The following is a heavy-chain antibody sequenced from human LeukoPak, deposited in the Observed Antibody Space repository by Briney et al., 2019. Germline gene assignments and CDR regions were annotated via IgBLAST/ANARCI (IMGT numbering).Heavy chain of an antibody. V-gene: IGHV4-59*01. CDR3: ARDFDGGWYDY. CDR2: IYYSGST. Sequence: PSETLSLTCTVSGGSISSYYWSWIRQPPGKGLEWIGNIYYSGSTNYNPSLKSRVTISVDTSKNQFSLKLSSVTAADTAVYYCARDFDGGWYDYWGQGTLVTVSS. J-gene: IGHJ4*02. CDR1: GGSISSYY. D-gene: IGHD6-19*01.